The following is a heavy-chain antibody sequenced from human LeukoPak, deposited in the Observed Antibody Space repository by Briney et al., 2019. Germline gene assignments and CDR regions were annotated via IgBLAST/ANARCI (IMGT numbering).Heavy chain of an antibody. D-gene: IGHD4-17*01. Sequence: ASVKVSCKASGYTVTSYGISWVRQAPGQGLEWRGWISAYNGNTNYAQKLQGRVTMTTDTSTSTAYMDLRSLRSDDTAVYYCARDFDYGGYYYYYMDVWGKGTTVTVSS. V-gene: IGHV1-18*01. CDR3: ARDFDYGGYYYYYMDV. J-gene: IGHJ6*03. CDR1: GYTVTSYG. CDR2: ISAYNGNT.